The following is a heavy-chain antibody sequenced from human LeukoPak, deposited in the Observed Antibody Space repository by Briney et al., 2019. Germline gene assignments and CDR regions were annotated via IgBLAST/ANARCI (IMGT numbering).Heavy chain of an antibody. CDR2: INHSGST. D-gene: IGHD3-10*01. CDR3: ARGPPLLWFGELTLLRAFDY. V-gene: IGHV4-34*01. J-gene: IGHJ4*02. CDR1: GGSFSGYY. Sequence: SETLSLTCAVYGGSFSGYYWSWIRQPPGKGLEWIGEINHSGSTNYNPSLKSRVTISVDTSKNQFSLKLSPVTAADTAVYYCARGPPLLWFGELTLLRAFDYWGQGTLVTVSS.